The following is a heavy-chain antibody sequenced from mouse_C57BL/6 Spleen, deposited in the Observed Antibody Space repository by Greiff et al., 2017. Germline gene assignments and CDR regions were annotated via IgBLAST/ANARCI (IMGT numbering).Heavy chain of an antibody. J-gene: IGHJ4*01. CDR2: IDPEDGET. CDR3: ASNYAMDY. CDR1: GFNIKDYY. V-gene: IGHV14-2*01. Sequence: EVKLQQSGAELVKPGASVKLSCTASGFNIKDYYMHWVKQRTEQGLEWIGRIDPEDGETKVAPKFQGKATITADTSSNTAYLPLSSLTSEDTAVYYCASNYAMDYWGHGTSVTVSS.